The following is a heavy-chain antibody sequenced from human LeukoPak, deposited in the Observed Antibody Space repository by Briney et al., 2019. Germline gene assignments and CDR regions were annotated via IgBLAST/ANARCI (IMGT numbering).Heavy chain of an antibody. Sequence: SETLSLTCAVYGGSFSGYYWSWIRQPPGKGLEWIGEINHSGSTNYNPSLKSRVTISVYTSKNQFSLKLSSVTAADTAVYYCARRPYYYDSSGYWGSYYYYYMDVWGKGTTVTISS. CDR3: ARRPYYYDSSGYWGSYYYYYMDV. CDR1: GGSFSGYY. CDR2: INHSGST. D-gene: IGHD3-22*01. V-gene: IGHV4-34*01. J-gene: IGHJ6*03.